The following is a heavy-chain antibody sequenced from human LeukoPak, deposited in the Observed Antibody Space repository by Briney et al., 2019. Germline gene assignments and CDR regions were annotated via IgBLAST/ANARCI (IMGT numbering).Heavy chain of an antibody. V-gene: IGHV3-23*01. CDR2: ISGSGAST. D-gene: IGHD2-21*02. Sequence: GGSLRLSCLTSGFTLSTNAMSWVRQAPGKGLEWISGISGSGASTYYADSVKGRFTISRDDSRNTLYLQMNSLRAEDTAVYYCAREYCGGDCYSIDYWGQGTLVTVSS. CDR1: GFTLSTNA. CDR3: AREYCGGDCYSIDY. J-gene: IGHJ4*02.